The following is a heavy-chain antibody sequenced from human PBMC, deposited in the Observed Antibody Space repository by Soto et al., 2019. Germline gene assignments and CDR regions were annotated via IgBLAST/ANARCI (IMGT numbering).Heavy chain of an antibody. Sequence: QVQLVESGGGVVQPGRSLRLSCAASGFTFSSYGMHWVRQAPGKGLEWVAVIWYDGSNKYYADSVKGRFTISRDNSKNMMYLKMISLRPEDTAVYYCAREGMGPKGADGTLLDYWGQGTLVTVSS. CDR1: GFTFSSYG. D-gene: IGHD6-13*01. CDR2: IWYDGSNK. V-gene: IGHV3-33*01. J-gene: IGHJ4*02. CDR3: AREGMGPKGADGTLLDY.